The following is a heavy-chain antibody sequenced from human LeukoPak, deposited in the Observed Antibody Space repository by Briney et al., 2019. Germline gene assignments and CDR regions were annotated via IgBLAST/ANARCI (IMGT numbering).Heavy chain of an antibody. CDR3: ARGVDYYDSSGTIDY. CDR1: GFTFSSYA. CDR2: VWYDGSKT. J-gene: IGHJ4*02. Sequence: GGSLRLSCAASGFTFSSYAMHWVRQAPGKGLEWVAVVWYDGSKTYSADSVKGRITTSRDDSKNTLYLQMNSLRAEDTAVYYCARGVDYYDSSGTIDYWGQGTLVTVSS. V-gene: IGHV3-33*01. D-gene: IGHD3-22*01.